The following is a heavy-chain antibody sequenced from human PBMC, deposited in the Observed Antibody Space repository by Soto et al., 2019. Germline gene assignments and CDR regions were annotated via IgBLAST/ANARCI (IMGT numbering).Heavy chain of an antibody. J-gene: IGHJ5*02. CDR1: GYTFTGYD. Sequence: QVQLVQSGAEVKKPGASVKVSCRASGYTFTGYDMHWVRQAPGPGLVWMGWINPNGGGTHYSQKFQGRVTMTRDTSISTAYMELSSLRSDDTAVFYCASDRAAAGSLPGCWFDPWGQGTLVTVSS. CDR2: INPNGGGT. D-gene: IGHD6-13*01. V-gene: IGHV1-2*02. CDR3: ASDRAAAGSLPGCWFDP.